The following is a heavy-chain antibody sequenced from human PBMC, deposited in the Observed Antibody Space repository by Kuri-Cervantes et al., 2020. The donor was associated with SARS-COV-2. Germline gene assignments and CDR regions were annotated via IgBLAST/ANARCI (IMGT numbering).Heavy chain of an antibody. CDR1: GFDFSLYN. CDR3: ARFSGSSSWYPGRYYYYMDV. V-gene: IGHV3-21*01. D-gene: IGHD6-13*01. J-gene: IGHJ6*03. CDR2: ISRNSNYI. Sequence: GGSLRLSCAASGFDFSLYNMNWVRQAPGKGLEWVSRISRNSNYIDYADSVKGRFIISRDNAKNSLYLQMNSLRAEDTAVYYCARFSGSSSWYPGRYYYYMDVWGKGTTVTVSS.